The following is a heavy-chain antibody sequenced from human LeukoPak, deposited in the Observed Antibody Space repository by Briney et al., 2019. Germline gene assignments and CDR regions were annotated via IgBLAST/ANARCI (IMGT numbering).Heavy chain of an antibody. CDR1: GGSFSGYY. V-gene: IGHV3-23*01. CDR2: FSGSGGPT. J-gene: IGHJ4*02. CDR3: ARRGIAVAATSYYFDY. D-gene: IGHD6-19*01. Sequence: PSETLSLTCAVFGGSFSGYYWSWVRQAPGKGLEWLSSFSGSGGPTKYADSVRGRFTISRDDSKNTLYLQMNSLRGEDTALYYCARRGIAVAATSYYFDYWGQGTLVTVSS.